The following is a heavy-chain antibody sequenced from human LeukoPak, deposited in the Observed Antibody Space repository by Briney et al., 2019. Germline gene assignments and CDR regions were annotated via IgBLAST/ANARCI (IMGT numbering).Heavy chain of an antibody. D-gene: IGHD6-13*01. V-gene: IGHV3-21*04. Sequence: PGGSLRLSCAASGFTFSSYSMNWVRQAPGKGLEWVSSISSSSSYIYYADSVKGRFTISRDNAKNSLYLQMNSLRAEDTAVYYCAKDKGVYPAPPNDVAFDIWGQGTMVTVSS. CDR3: AKDKGVYPAPPNDVAFDI. CDR1: GFTFSSYS. J-gene: IGHJ3*02. CDR2: ISSSSSYI.